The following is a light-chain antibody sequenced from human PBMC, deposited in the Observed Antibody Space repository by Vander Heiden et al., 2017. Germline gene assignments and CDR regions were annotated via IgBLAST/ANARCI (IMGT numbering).Light chain of an antibody. CDR1: SSDVGSYNL. J-gene: IGLJ1*01. CDR3: CSYAGSSTYV. V-gene: IGLV2-23*01. CDR2: EGS. Sequence: QSALTQPASVSGSPGQSITIPCTGTSSDVGSYNLVSWFQQHPGKAPKLMIYEGSKRPSGVSNRFSGSKSGNTASLTSSGLQAEDEADYYCCSYAGSSTYVFGTGTKVTVL.